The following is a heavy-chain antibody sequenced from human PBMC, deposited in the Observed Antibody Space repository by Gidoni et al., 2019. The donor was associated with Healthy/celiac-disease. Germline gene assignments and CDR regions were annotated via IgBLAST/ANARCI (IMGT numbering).Heavy chain of an antibody. V-gene: IGHV4-34*01. D-gene: IGHD2-2*01. CDR3: ARVTSSTSPLDY. J-gene: IGHJ4*02. CDR1: GGSFSGYY. CDR2: INHSGST. Sequence: QVQLQQWGAGLLKPSETLSLTCAVSGGSFSGYYWSWIRQPPGKGLEWIGEINHSGSTNSNPSLKSRVTISVDTSKNQFSLKLSSVTAADTAVYYCARVTSSTSPLDYWGQGTLVTVSS.